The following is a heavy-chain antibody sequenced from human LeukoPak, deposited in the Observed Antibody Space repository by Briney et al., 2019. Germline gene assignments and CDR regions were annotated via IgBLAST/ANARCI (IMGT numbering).Heavy chain of an antibody. CDR1: GGTFSSYT. V-gene: IGHV1-69*06. CDR3: AREALGYSNYDFPNGGYYYMDV. Sequence: GASVKVSCKASGGTFSSYTISWVRQAPGQGLEWRGGIIPIVGSANYAQEVQGRVTITADKSTSTAYMELSSLRSEDTAVYYCAREALGYSNYDFPNGGYYYMDVWGKGTKVTVSS. J-gene: IGHJ6*03. D-gene: IGHD5-12*01. CDR2: IIPIVGSA.